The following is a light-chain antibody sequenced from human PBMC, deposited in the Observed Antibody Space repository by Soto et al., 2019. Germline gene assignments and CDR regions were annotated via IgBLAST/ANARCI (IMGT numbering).Light chain of an antibody. V-gene: IGKV1-12*01. CDR3: QQANSFPWT. CDR1: QGIRSW. Sequence: DIQMTQSPSSVSSAVGARVTITCRASQGIRSWLAWYQQTPGKAPKLLIYAASSLQCGVPSRFSGSGSGTDFSLTISSLEPEDFATYYCQQANSFPWTFGHGTKVEIK. CDR2: AAS. J-gene: IGKJ1*01.